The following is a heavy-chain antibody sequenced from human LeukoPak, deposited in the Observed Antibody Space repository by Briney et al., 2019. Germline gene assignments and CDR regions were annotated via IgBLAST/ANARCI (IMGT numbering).Heavy chain of an antibody. D-gene: IGHD2-21*01. J-gene: IGHJ6*03. CDR1: GGSFSGYY. CDR2: INHSGST. V-gene: IGHV4-34*01. Sequence: PSETLSLTCAVYGGSFSGYYWSWVRQPPGKGLEWIGEINHSGSTNYNPSLKSRVTISVDTSKNQFSLKLSSVTAADTAVYYCAGLLIRGYYYYYYMDVWGKGTTVTVSS. CDR3: AGLLIRGYYYYYYMDV.